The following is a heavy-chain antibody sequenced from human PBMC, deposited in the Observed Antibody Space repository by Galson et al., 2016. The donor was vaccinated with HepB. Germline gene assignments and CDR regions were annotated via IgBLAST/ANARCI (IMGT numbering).Heavy chain of an antibody. Sequence: SVKVSCKASGYTFTTYGISWVRQAPGQGLEWMGWISGYNGNTHYAQKFQDRVTLTRDTSTGTAYMDLWSLTSDDTAVYYCAREDWNPRCYFNGMDVWGQGTTLTVSS. CDR3: AREDWNPRCYFNGMDV. J-gene: IGHJ6*02. V-gene: IGHV1-18*01. CDR2: ISGYNGNT. D-gene: IGHD1-1*01. CDR1: GYTFTTYG.